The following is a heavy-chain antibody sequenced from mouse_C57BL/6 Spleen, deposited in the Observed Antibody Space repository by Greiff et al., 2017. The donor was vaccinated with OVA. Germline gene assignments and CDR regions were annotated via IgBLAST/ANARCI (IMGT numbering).Heavy chain of an antibody. CDR3: ARDADGSSPYWYFDV. D-gene: IGHD1-1*01. CDR1: GFTFSSYA. V-gene: IGHV5-4*01. CDR2: ISDGGSYT. J-gene: IGHJ1*03. Sequence: EVKVEESGGGLVKPGGSLKLSCAASGFTFSSYAMSWVRQTPEKRLEWVATISDGGSYTYYPDNVKGRFTISRDNAKNNLYLQMSHLKSEDTAMYYCARDADGSSPYWYFDVWGTGTTVTVSS.